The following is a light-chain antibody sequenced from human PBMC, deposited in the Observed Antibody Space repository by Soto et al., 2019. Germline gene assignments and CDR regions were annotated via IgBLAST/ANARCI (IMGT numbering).Light chain of an antibody. Sequence: QSALTQPASVSGSPGQSITISCTGTSSDVGNNNYVSWYQQHPGKAPKLMIFEVSDRPSGISNRFSGSKSGNTASLTISGLQSEDEADYYCSSYATSNTLVFGTGTNVTVL. CDR1: SSDVGNNNY. CDR3: SSYATSNTLV. J-gene: IGLJ1*01. V-gene: IGLV2-14*01. CDR2: EVS.